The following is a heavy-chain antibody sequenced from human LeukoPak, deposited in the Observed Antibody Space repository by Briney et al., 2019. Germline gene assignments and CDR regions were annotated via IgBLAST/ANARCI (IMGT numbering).Heavy chain of an antibody. CDR2: TSSDGSLE. CDR1: GFSVIGSY. CDR3: AKDIWFGDGFDS. D-gene: IGHD3-10*01. V-gene: IGHV3-30*18. J-gene: IGHJ4*02. Sequence: GGSLRLSCVASGFSVIGSYMSWVRQPPGKGLEWVSVTSSDGSLEFYVDSVNGRFSISRDNSKNTLYLQMNRLRAEDTAVYYCAKDIWFGDGFDSWGQGTLVTVSS.